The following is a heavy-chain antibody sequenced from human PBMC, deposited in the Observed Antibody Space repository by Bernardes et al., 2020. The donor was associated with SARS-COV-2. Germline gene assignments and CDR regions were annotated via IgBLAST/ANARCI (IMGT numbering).Heavy chain of an antibody. J-gene: IGHJ3*01. D-gene: IGHD2-15*01. Sequence: GGSLRLSCAASGFSFGSYGMNWVRQAPGKGLEWISYISSSFSSRYYADSVKGRFTISRDSAKNSLHLQMNSLRAEDTAVYYCARDLRVCRDGSCYDWEDGFDVWGQGKMVIAST. CDR3: ARDLRVCRDGSCYDWEDGFDV. CDR2: ISSSFSSR. V-gene: IGHV3-48*01. CDR1: GFSFGSYG.